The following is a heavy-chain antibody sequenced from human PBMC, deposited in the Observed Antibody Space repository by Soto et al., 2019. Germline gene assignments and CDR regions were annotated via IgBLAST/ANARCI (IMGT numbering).Heavy chain of an antibody. CDR3: ARDGSERPATY. D-gene: IGHD3-10*01. V-gene: IGHV4-31*03. Sequence: PSETLSLTCTVSGGSINSGAYYWSWIRQRPGKGLEWVGYIYYSGTTYYNPSLESRLIISRDTAKNQFSLKLSSVTAADTAVYYYARDGSERPATYWGQGMLVTVSS. CDR1: GGSINSGAYY. CDR2: IYYSGTT. J-gene: IGHJ4*02.